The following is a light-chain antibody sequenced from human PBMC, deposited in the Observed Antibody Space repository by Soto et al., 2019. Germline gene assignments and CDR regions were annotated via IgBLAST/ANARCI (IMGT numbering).Light chain of an antibody. CDR1: QGIREY. CDR3: QIYNSAPRP. V-gene: IGKV1-27*01. J-gene: IGKJ1*01. CDR2: SAS. Sequence: DIQMTQSPSSLSASVGDRVTITCRASQGIREYLGWYQKKPGKPPKLLIYSASNLQSGVPSRFSGSGSGTDFALTISSLQPEPVATYHCQIYNSAPRPFGEGTRVEI.